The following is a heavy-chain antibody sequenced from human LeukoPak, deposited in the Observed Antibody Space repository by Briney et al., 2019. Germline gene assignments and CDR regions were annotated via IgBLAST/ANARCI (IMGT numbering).Heavy chain of an antibody. Sequence: ASVKVSCKASGYTFTTYAMHWVRQAPGQRLEWMGWINAGNGNTKYSEKFQGRVTITRDTSANTAYMELSSLRSEDTAVYYCAKVDTAMVMDWGQGTLVTVSS. CDR3: AKVDTAMVMD. V-gene: IGHV1-3*01. CDR2: INAGNGNT. J-gene: IGHJ4*02. D-gene: IGHD5-18*01. CDR1: GYTFTTYA.